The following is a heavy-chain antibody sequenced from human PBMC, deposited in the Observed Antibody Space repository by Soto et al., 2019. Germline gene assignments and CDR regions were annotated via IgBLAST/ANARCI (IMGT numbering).Heavy chain of an antibody. Sequence: EVQLLESGGGLVQPGGSLRLSCAASGFTFSSYAMSWVRQAPGKGLEWVSAISGSGGSTYYADSVKGRFTISRDNSKNTLYLQMNSLRAEDTAVYYCAKDVTPREWLYVGNKNWFDPWGQGTLVTVSS. CDR1: GFTFSSYA. D-gene: IGHD3-3*01. J-gene: IGHJ5*02. CDR2: ISGSGGST. CDR3: AKDVTPREWLYVGNKNWFDP. V-gene: IGHV3-23*01.